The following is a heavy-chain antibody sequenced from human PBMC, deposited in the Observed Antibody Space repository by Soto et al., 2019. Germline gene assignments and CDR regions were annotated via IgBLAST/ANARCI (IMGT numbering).Heavy chain of an antibody. CDR1: GFTFSSYA. V-gene: IGHV3-23*01. CDR2: ISGSGGST. D-gene: IGHD4-17*01. J-gene: IGHJ6*02. Sequence: EVQLLESGGGLVQPGGSLRLSCAASGFTFSSYAMSWVRQAPGKGLEWVSAISGSGGSTYYADSVKGRFTISRDNSKNTLYLQMNSLRAEDTAVYYCAKAPFVDYGGYYGMDVWGQVTTVTVSS. CDR3: AKAPFVDYGGYYGMDV.